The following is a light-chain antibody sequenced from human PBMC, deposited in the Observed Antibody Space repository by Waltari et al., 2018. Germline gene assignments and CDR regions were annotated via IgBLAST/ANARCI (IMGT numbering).Light chain of an antibody. CDR2: DAS. Sequence: AIQLTQSPSSLSASVGARVTIPCRASQGISSALAWYHQKPGKAPKLLIYDASSLESGVPSRFSGSGSGTDFTLTISSLQPEDFATYYCQQFNSYPALTFGGGTKVEIK. J-gene: IGKJ4*01. V-gene: IGKV1-13*02. CDR3: QQFNSYPALT. CDR1: QGISSA.